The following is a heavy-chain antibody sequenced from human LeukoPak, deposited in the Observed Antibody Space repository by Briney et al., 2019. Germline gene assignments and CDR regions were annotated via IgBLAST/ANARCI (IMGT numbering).Heavy chain of an antibody. Sequence: GGSLRLSCAASGFTFSSYWMSWVRQAPGKGLEWVANIKQDGSEKYYVDSVEGRFTISRDNAKNSLYLQMNSLRAEDTAVYYCARDLPHYGSGSYFPAGVFDYWGQGTLVTVSS. J-gene: IGHJ4*02. CDR3: ARDLPHYGSGSYFPAGVFDY. D-gene: IGHD3-10*01. CDR1: GFTFSSYW. CDR2: IKQDGSEK. V-gene: IGHV3-7*01.